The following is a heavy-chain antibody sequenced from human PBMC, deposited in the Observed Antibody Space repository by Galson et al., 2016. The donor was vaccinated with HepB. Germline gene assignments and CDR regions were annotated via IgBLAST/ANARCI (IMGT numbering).Heavy chain of an antibody. CDR1: GFNFGTYW. Sequence: SLRLSCAASGFNFGTYWMYWVRQAPGEGLMCVSRINTDGGTTMYADSVRGRFTISRDNAKNMLYLQMSSLRADDTAFYFCTKDPNAGGPSYFDSWGQGTLVTVSS. CDR2: INTDGGTT. D-gene: IGHD3-16*01. V-gene: IGHV3-74*03. CDR3: TKDPNAGGPSYFDS. J-gene: IGHJ4*02.